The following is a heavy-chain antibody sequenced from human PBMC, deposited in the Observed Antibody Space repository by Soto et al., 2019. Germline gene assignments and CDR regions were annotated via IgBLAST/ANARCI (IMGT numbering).Heavy chain of an antibody. Sequence: PVGALRLSCAASGFIFSSYGMHWGRQAPGKGLEWVAVIWYDGSNKYYADSVKGRFTISRDNSKNTLYLQMNSLRAEDTAVYYCARADYDFWSGRLDYWGQGTLVTVSS. CDR3: ARADYDFWSGRLDY. CDR1: GFIFSSYG. D-gene: IGHD3-3*01. V-gene: IGHV3-33*01. CDR2: IWYDGSNK. J-gene: IGHJ4*02.